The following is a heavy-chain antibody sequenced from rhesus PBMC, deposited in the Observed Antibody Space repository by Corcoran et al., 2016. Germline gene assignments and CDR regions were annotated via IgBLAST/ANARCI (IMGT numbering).Heavy chain of an antibody. CDR1: GGSISGYYL. V-gene: IGHV4-143*01. D-gene: IGHD1-1-1*01. Sequence: QVQLQESGPGVVKPSETLSLTCAVSGGSISGYYLWSWIRQPPGKGLEWIGCIYGGRGSTSYNPSLKSRVFISIDTSKNQFSLKLSSVTAADTAVYYCARVIAGTIYPDYWGQGVLVTVSS. CDR2: IYGGRGST. CDR3: ARVIAGTIYPDY. J-gene: IGHJ4*01.